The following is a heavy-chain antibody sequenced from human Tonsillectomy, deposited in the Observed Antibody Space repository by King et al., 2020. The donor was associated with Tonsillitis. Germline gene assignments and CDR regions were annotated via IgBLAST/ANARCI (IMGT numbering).Heavy chain of an antibody. CDR3: ARQEGYYDILTGYYRGPFDY. V-gene: IGHV4-39*01. D-gene: IGHD3-9*01. CDR2: IYYSGST. CDR1: GGSISSSSYY. Sequence: LQLQESGPGLVKPSETLSLTCTVSGGSISSSSYYWGWIRQPPGKGLEWIGSIYYSGSTYYNPSLKSRVTISGDTSKNQFSLKLSSVTAADTAVYYCARQEGYYDILTGYYRGPFDYWGQGTLVTVSS. J-gene: IGHJ4*02.